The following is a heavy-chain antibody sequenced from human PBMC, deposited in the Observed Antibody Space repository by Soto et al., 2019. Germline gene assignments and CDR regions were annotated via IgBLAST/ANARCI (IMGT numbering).Heavy chain of an antibody. CDR3: ARGDYYDSSGPFSDAFDI. D-gene: IGHD3-22*01. J-gene: IGHJ3*02. CDR2: IKQDGSEK. CDR1: GFTFSSYW. Sequence: GGSLRLSCAASGFTFSSYWMSWVRQAPGKGLEWVASIKQDGSEKWYVDSVKGRFTISRDNAKNSLYLQMNSLRVEDTAVYYCARGDYYDSSGPFSDAFDIWGPGTMVTVSS. V-gene: IGHV3-7*04.